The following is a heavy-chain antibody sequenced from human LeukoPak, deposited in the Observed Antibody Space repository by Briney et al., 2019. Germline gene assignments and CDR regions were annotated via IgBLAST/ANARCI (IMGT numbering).Heavy chain of an antibody. Sequence: GGSLRLSCAASGLTFSSYAMSWVRQAPGKGLEWVSAISGSGGSTYYADSVKGRFTISRDNAKNSLYLQMNGLRAEDTAVYYCARDLDVVVPAAILYYYYYMDVWGKGTTVTVSS. CDR1: GLTFSSYA. CDR3: ARDLDVVVPAAILYYYYYMDV. V-gene: IGHV3-23*01. D-gene: IGHD2-2*02. J-gene: IGHJ6*03. CDR2: ISGSGGST.